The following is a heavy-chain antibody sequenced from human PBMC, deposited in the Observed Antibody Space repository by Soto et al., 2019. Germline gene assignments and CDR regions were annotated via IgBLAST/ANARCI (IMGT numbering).Heavy chain of an antibody. CDR1: GFSFDQYA. J-gene: IGHJ2*01. V-gene: IGHV3-9*01. D-gene: IGHD2-8*02. CDR3: AKIPHALLVKSWYFNL. Sequence: EVRLVESGGGLVQPGGSLRLSCVGSGFSFDQYAMHWVRQGPGXGLEWVSGIDWESGRVGYADSVKGRFTNSRDNAKSSLDLQMNSLRPEDTAFYYCAKIPHALLVKSWYFNLWGRSTLVTVSS. CDR2: IDWESGRV.